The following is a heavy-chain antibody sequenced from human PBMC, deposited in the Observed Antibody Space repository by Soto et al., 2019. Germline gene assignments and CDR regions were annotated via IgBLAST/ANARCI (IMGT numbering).Heavy chain of an antibody. J-gene: IGHJ6*02. V-gene: IGHV3-30*18. CDR1: GFTFSSYG. CDR2: ISYDGSNK. Sequence: QVQLAESGGGVVQPGRSLRLSCAASGFTFSSYGMHWVRQAPGKGLEWVAVISYDGSNKYYADSVKGRFTISRDNSKNTLYLQMNSLRAEDTAVYYCAKDHGTLGYYYYGMDVWGQGTTVTVSS. CDR3: AKDHGTLGYYYYGMDV. D-gene: IGHD1-26*01.